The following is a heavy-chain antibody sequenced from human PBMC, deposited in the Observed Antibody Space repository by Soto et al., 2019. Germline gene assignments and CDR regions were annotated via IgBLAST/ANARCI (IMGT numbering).Heavy chain of an antibody. J-gene: IGHJ3*02. CDR3: ATDHTVTTGALDI. CDR1: GDSINNGEYY. V-gene: IGHV4-30-4*01. CDR2: IYYNEVT. Sequence: QVQLQESGPGLLKPSQTLSLTCNVSGDSINNGEYYWSWFRQPPGKGLEWIGYIYYNEVTYYNPSLKRRPTISLEASKNQFSLQLTSVTAADTAVYYCATDHTVTTGALDIWGPGTMVTVPS. D-gene: IGHD4-17*01.